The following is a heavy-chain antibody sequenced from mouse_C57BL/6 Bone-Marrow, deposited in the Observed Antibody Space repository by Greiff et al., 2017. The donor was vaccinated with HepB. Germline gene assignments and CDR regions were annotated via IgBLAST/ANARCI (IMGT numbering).Heavy chain of an antibody. Sequence: VQLQQSGAELVRPGTSVKVSCKASGYAFTNYLIEWVKQRPGQGLEWIGVINPGSGGTNYNEKFKGKATLTADKSSSTAYMQLSSLTSEDSAVYFCARAGATVVATSPFAYWGQGTLVTDSA. CDR2: INPGSGGT. CDR1: GYAFTNYL. CDR3: ARAGATVVATSPFAY. V-gene: IGHV1-54*01. D-gene: IGHD1-1*01. J-gene: IGHJ3*01.